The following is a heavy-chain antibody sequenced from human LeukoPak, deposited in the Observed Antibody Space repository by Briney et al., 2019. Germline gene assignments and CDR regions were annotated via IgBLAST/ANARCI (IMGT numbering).Heavy chain of an antibody. CDR2: IYYSGST. CDR1: GGSISSSSYH. CDR3: ARFYSSSSY. D-gene: IGHD6-6*01. Sequence: PSETLSLTCTVSGGSISSSSYHWGWIRQPPGKGLEWIGSIYYSGSTYYNPSLKSRVTISVDTSKNQCSLKLSSVTAADTAVYYCARFYSSSSYWGQGTLVTVSS. J-gene: IGHJ4*02. V-gene: IGHV4-39*07.